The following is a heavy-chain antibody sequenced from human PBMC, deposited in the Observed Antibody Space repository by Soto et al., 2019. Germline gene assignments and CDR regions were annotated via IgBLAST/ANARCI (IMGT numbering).Heavy chain of an antibody. J-gene: IGHJ6*03. Sequence: SETLSLTCTVSGGSISSGGYYWSWIRQHPGKGLEWIGYIYYSGSTYYNPSLKSRVTISVDTSKNQFSLKLSSVTAADTAVYYCARTYYDYIWGSPQPSKNYYYYMDVWGKGTTVTVSS. D-gene: IGHD3-16*01. V-gene: IGHV4-31*03. CDR2: IYYSGST. CDR1: GGSISSGGYY. CDR3: ARTYYDYIWGSPQPSKNYYYYMDV.